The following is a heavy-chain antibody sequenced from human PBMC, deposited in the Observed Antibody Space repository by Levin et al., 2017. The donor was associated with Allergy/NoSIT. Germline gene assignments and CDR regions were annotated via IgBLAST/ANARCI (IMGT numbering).Heavy chain of an antibody. CDR1: GGSVRSGDFS. CDR2: IYHSGTT. V-gene: IGHV4-30-2*01. D-gene: IGHD3-22*01. J-gene: IGHJ4*02. Sequence: SQTLSLTCAVSGGSVRSGDFSWSWIRQPPGKGLEWIGNIYHSGTTYYSPSLKSRVTMSVDTSKNQFSLKLTSVTAADTAIYYCARDRAAYYESSGFFDYWGQGTLVTVSS. CDR3: ARDRAAYYESSGFFDY.